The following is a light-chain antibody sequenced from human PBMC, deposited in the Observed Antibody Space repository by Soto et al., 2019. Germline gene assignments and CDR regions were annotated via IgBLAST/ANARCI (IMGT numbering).Light chain of an antibody. Sequence: QSVLTQPPSASGTPGQRVTISCSGSSSNIGNNDVYWYQQFPGTAPKLVVYKNNQRPSGVPDRFSGSKSGTSASLAISGLRSEDEADYYWAAWDDSLGEVFGTGTKLTVL. CDR2: KNN. J-gene: IGLJ1*01. CDR1: SSNIGNND. V-gene: IGLV1-47*01. CDR3: AAWDDSLGEV.